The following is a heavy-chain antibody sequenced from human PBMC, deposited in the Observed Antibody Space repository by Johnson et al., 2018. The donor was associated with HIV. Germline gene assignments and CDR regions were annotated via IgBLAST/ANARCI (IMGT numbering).Heavy chain of an antibody. Sequence: VQLVESGGGLVQPGGSLRLSCVVSGFSFSNYWMEWVRQAPGKGLVWVSRIKSDGSSTTYADSVTGRFTISRDNAKGTLYLQLTSLRAEDTAVYYCARDQSEVGTVDIWGQGTMVTVSS. CDR2: IKSDGSST. CDR3: ARDQSEVGTVDI. J-gene: IGHJ3*02. V-gene: IGHV3-74*03. CDR1: GFSFSNYW. D-gene: IGHD5-12*01.